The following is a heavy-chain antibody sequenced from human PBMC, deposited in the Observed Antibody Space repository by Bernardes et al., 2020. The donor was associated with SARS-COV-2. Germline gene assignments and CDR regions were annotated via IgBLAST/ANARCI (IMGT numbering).Heavy chain of an antibody. CDR1: GYTFSSYD. CDR2: MNPNSGNT. Sequence: ASVKASCKASGYTFSSYDINWVRQATGQGLEWMGWMNPNSGNTGYAQKFQGRVTMTRNTSISTAYMELSSLRSEDTAVYYCARGATITMTLRQYYYYYGMDVWGQGTTVTVSS. CDR3: ARGATITMTLRQYYYYYGMDV. J-gene: IGHJ6*02. D-gene: IGHD3-22*01. V-gene: IGHV1-8*01.